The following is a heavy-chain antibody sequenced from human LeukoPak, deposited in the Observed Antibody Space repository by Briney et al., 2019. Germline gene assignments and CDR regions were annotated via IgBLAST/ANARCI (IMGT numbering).Heavy chain of an antibody. CDR2: ISSSSSTI. CDR3: ARAWLANTSYFDY. V-gene: IGHV3-48*04. J-gene: IGHJ4*02. CDR1: GFTFSSYS. D-gene: IGHD6-19*01. Sequence: PGGSLRLSCAASGFTFSSYSMNWVRQAPGKGLEWVSYISSSSSTIYYADSVKGRFTISRDNAKNSLYLQLNSLRAEDTAVYYCARAWLANTSYFDYWGQGTLVTVSS.